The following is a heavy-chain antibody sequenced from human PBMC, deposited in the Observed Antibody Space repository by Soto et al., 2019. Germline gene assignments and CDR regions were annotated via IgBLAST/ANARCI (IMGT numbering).Heavy chain of an antibody. Sequence: QVQVVDSAGDLVKAGGSLRLSCTASGFTFSDYYMGWIRQAPGKGQEWVSYVSASGSIIYYADSVKGRFTVSRDNVKNSLYLQMNSLRVEDTAVYYCARDGKYSGSYYAVDYWGQGTLVTVSS. CDR2: VSASGSII. V-gene: IGHV3-11*01. J-gene: IGHJ4*02. CDR1: GFTFSDYY. D-gene: IGHD1-26*01. CDR3: ARDGKYSGSYYAVDY.